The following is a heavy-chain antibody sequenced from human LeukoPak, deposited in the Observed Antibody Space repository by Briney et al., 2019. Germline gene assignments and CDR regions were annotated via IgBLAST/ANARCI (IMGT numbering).Heavy chain of an antibody. D-gene: IGHD3-9*01. CDR2: IYHTGNT. V-gene: IGHV4-59*12. J-gene: IGHJ3*02. CDR1: GGSISSYF. Sequence: SETLSLTCTVSGGSISSYFWTWIRQPPGKGLEWIGYIYHTGNTNYSPSLRGRVTMSIDTSRNQFSLKLSSVTAADTAVYYCARVQRLRYFDWSGRGAFDIWGQGTMVTVSS. CDR3: ARVQRLRYFDWSGRGAFDI.